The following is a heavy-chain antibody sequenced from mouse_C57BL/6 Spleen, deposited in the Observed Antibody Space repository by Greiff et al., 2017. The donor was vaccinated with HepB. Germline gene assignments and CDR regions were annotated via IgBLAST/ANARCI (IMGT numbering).Heavy chain of an antibody. CDR1: GFNIKNTY. V-gene: IGHV14-3*01. D-gene: IGHD1-1*01. CDR3: ASYYYGSSGDYYAMDY. J-gene: IGHJ4*01. CDR2: IDPANGNT. Sequence: EVQLQESVAELVRPGASVKLSCTASGFNIKNTYMHWVKQRPEQGLEWIGRIDPANGNTKYAPKFQGKATITADTSSNTAYLQLSSLTSEDTAIYYCASYYYGSSGDYYAMDYWGQGTSVTVSS.